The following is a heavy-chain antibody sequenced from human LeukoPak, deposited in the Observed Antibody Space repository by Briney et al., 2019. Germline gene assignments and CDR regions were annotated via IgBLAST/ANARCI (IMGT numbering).Heavy chain of an antibody. CDR2: ISAYNGNT. CDR3: ARDQGIYDFWSGYYRSYFNYYFDY. Sequence: GASVKVSCKASGYTFTSYGISWVRQAPGQGLEWMGWISAYNGNTNYAQKLQGRVTMTTDTSTSTAYMELRSLRSDDTAVYYCARDQGIYDFWSGYYRSYFNYYFDYWGQGTLVTVSS. CDR1: GYTFTSYG. D-gene: IGHD3-3*01. V-gene: IGHV1-18*01. J-gene: IGHJ4*02.